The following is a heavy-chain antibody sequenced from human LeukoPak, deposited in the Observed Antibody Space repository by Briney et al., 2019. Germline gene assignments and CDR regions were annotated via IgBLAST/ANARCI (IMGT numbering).Heavy chain of an antibody. CDR2: IYYSGST. D-gene: IGHD6-6*01. CDR3: ARPHPPDSSSGED. CDR1: GGSISSYY. V-gene: IGHV4-39*01. Sequence: PSETLSLTCTVSGGSISSYYWGWIRQPPGKGLEWIGSIYYSGSTYYNPSLKSRVTISVDTSKNQFSLKLSSVTAADTAVYYCARPHPPDSSSGEDWGQGTLVTVSS. J-gene: IGHJ4*02.